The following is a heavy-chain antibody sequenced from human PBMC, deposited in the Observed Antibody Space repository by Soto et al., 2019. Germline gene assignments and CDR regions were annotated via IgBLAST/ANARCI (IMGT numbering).Heavy chain of an antibody. D-gene: IGHD2-15*01. CDR1: GGSISSGDYY. CDR2: IYYSGNT. CDR3: ASSTFYCSGASCRPTFGGVYSYHRTNWFDP. Sequence: KASETLSLTCTVSGGSISSGDYYWSWIRQHPGKGLEWIGYIYYSGNTYYNPSLKSRVTISVDTSKNQFSLKLSSVTAADTAVYYCASSTFYCSGASCRPTFGGVYSYHRTNWFDPWGQGTLVTVSS. J-gene: IGHJ5*02. V-gene: IGHV4-31*03.